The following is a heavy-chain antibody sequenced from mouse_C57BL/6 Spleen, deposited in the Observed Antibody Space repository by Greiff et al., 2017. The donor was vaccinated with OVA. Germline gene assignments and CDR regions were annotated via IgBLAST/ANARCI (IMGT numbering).Heavy chain of an antibody. D-gene: IGHD3-3*01. V-gene: IGHV1-22*01. CDR3: ARSRGSTLPDY. Sequence: EVQLQQSGPELVKPVASVKMSCKASGYTFTDYNMHWVKQSHGKSLEWIGYINPNNGGTSYNQKFKGKATLTVNKSSSTAYMELRSLTSEDSAVYYCARSRGSTLPDYWGQGTTLTVSS. J-gene: IGHJ2*01. CDR2: INPNNGGT. CDR1: GYTFTDYN.